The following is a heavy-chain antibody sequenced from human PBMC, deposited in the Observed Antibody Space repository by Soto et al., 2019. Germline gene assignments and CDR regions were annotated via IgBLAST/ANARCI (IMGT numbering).Heavy chain of an antibody. Sequence: SETLSLTCAVYGGSFSGYYWSWIRQPPGKGLERIGEINHSGSTNYNPSLKSRDTISVDTSKNQFSLKQSSVTAADTAVYYCAICRPYLILWFGESFYDYWGQGSLVTVSS. J-gene: IGHJ4*02. V-gene: IGHV4-34*01. D-gene: IGHD3-10*01. CDR2: INHSGST. CDR3: AICRPYLILWFGESFYDY. CDR1: GGSFSGYY.